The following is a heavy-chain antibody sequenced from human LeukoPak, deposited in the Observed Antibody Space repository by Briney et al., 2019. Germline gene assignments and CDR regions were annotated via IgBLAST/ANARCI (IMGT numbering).Heavy chain of an antibody. Sequence: PSETLSLTCTVFGGSISSYYWSWIRQPPGKGLEWIGYIFYSGSTKYNPSLKSRVTISVDTSKNQFSLKLSSVTAADTAVYYCARKGGPAAISDWFDPWGQGTLVTVSS. D-gene: IGHD2-2*01. CDR2: IFYSGST. CDR3: ARKGGPAAISDWFDP. J-gene: IGHJ5*02. CDR1: GGSISSYY. V-gene: IGHV4-59*01.